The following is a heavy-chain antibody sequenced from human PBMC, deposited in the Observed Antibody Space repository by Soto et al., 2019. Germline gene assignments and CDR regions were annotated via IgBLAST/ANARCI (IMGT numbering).Heavy chain of an antibody. CDR3: ATTGSSGWLDY. CDR1: GFTFSSYG. J-gene: IGHJ4*02. CDR2: IWYDGSNK. D-gene: IGHD6-19*01. V-gene: IGHV3-33*01. Sequence: QVQLVESGGGVVQPGRSLRLSCAASGFTFSSYGMHWVRQAPGKGLEWVAVIWYDGSNKYYADSVKGRFIISRDNSKNTLFRQMNSLRAEDTTVYYCATTGSSGWLDYWGQGTLVTVSS.